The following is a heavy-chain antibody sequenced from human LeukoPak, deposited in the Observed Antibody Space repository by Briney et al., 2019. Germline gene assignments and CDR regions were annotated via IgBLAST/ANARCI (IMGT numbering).Heavy chain of an antibody. CDR2: IRYDGNNK. Sequence: GGSLRLSCAASGFTFSNYGMLWVRQAPGKGLGWVAFIRYDGNNKLYADSMKGRFTISRDNSKNTLYLHINSLRAEDTAVYYCVKDNPLDYWGQGTLVIVSS. CDR3: VKDNPLDY. J-gene: IGHJ4*02. D-gene: IGHD1-14*01. V-gene: IGHV3-30*02. CDR1: GFTFSNYG.